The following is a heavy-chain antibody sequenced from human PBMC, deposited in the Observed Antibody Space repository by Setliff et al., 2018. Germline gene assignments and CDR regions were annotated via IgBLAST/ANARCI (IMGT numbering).Heavy chain of an antibody. J-gene: IGHJ3*02. CDR1: GFSFTTYG. CDR2: ISAYNGNT. CDR3: ARDRGGDDFVGAVGDSFDI. Sequence: ASVKVSCKTSGFSFTTYGITWVRQAPGQGLEWMGWISAYNGNTDSAQKFQGRVTMSADTSTTTVHMELRSLRSDDTAVYYCARDRGGDDFVGAVGDSFDIWGQGTMVTVSS. D-gene: IGHD2-21*01. V-gene: IGHV1-18*01.